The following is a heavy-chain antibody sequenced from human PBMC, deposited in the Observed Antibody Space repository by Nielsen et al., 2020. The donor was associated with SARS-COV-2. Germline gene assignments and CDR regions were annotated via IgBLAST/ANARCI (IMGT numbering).Heavy chain of an antibody. CDR2: VNPNSDGT. CDR3: AIEMRVVMAINGGFDI. J-gene: IGHJ3*02. V-gene: IGHV1-2*02. CDR1: GYTFTGYY. D-gene: IGHD5-24*01. Sequence: ASVKVSCKASGYTFTGYYIQWVRQAPGQGLEWMGWVNPNSDGTDYAEKFQGRVSMTRDTSINTAYMELTRVKSDDPAVYYRAIEMRVVMAINGGFDIWGQGTIDTVSS.